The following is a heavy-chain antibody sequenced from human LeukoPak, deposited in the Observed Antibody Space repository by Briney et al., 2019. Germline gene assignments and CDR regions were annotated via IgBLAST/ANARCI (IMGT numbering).Heavy chain of an antibody. V-gene: IGHV1-2*06. Sequence: GASVTVSRKSSGYTFADYFIHWVRQATGQGREWVGRINANSGDTEYQQMFQGRVNMTRNTSIHPAYVEVHCLISGDAAIYSCAWDVRSTPNGEFDYWGQGTLVTVSS. CDR1: GYTFADYF. D-gene: IGHD2-8*01. CDR2: INANSGDT. J-gene: IGHJ4*02. CDR3: AWDVRSTPNGEFDY.